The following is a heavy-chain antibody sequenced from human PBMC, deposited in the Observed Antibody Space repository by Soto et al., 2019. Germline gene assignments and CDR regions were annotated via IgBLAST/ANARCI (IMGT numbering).Heavy chain of an antibody. CDR2: VKTKTDGGTT. CDR1: GLTFSNAW. V-gene: IGHV3-15*01. CDR3: TVEGYTYGYHALAV. J-gene: IGHJ6*02. D-gene: IGHD5-18*01. Sequence: GSLRLSCTASGLTFSNAWMSWVRQAPGKGLEWVGRVKTKTDGGTTGRTAPVKGRFTISRDDSKNTLYLQMNSLETEDTAVYYCTVEGYTYGYHALAVGGQGTTVTVSS.